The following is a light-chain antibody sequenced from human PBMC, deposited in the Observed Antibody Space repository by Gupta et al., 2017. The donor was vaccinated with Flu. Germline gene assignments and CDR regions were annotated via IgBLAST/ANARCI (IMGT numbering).Light chain of an antibody. Sequence: DRVTITCRASQSINNWLAWYQHKPGKAPKLLIYKASSLQSGVPSRFSGSGSGTEFSLTISSLQPDDFAIYYCHQYNSYSPETFGQGTKLEIK. CDR3: HQYNSYSPET. CDR2: KAS. CDR1: QSINNW. V-gene: IGKV1-5*03. J-gene: IGKJ2*01.